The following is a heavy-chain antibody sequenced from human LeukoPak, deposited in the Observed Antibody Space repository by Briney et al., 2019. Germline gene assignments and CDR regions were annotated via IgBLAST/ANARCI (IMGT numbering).Heavy chain of an antibody. CDR1: GGSISSYY. D-gene: IGHD4-23*01. Sequence: SETLSLTCTVSGGSISSYYWSWIRQPPGKGLEWIGYIYYSGSTNYNPSLESRVTISVDTSKNQFSLRLSSVTAADTAVYYCARIYGGDFDYWGQGTLVTVSS. V-gene: IGHV4-59*01. CDR2: IYYSGST. CDR3: ARIYGGDFDY. J-gene: IGHJ4*02.